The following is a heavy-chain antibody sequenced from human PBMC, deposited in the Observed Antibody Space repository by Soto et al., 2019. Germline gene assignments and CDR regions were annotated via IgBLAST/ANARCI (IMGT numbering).Heavy chain of an antibody. V-gene: IGHV4-30-2*01. J-gene: IGHJ6*02. CDR3: ARGGRVAAAEYYYYGMDV. CDR2: IYHSGST. Sequence: KPSETLSLTCAVSGGSISSGGYSWSWIRQPPGKGLEWIGYIYHSGSTYYNPSLKSRVTISVDRSKNQFSLKLSSVTAADTAVYYCARGGRVAAAEYYYYGMDVWGQGTTVTVSS. CDR1: GGSISSGGYS. D-gene: IGHD6-13*01.